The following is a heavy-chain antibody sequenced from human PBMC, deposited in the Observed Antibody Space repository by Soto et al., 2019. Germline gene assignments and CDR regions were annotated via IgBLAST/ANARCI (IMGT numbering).Heavy chain of an antibody. V-gene: IGHV4-34*01. CDR3: ARGPTGSAEYYYYGMDV. Sequence: QVQLQQWGAGLLKPSETLSLTCAVYGGSFSGYYWSCIRQPPGKGLQWIGEINHSGSTNYNPSLKSRVTISVDTSKNQFSLKLSSVTAADTAVYYCARGPTGSAEYYYYGMDVWGQGTTVTVSS. J-gene: IGHJ6*02. CDR2: INHSGST. D-gene: IGHD6-25*01. CDR1: GGSFSGYY.